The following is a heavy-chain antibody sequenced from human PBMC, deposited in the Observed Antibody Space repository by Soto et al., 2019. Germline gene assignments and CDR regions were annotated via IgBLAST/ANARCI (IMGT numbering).Heavy chain of an antibody. CDR3: ARRGSYCYFDL. CDR2: IGTAGDT. Sequence: GGSLRLSCAASGFTFSSYDMHWVRQATGKGLEWVSAIGTAGDTYYPGSVKGRFTISRENAKNSLYLQMNSLRAGDTAVYYCARRGSYCYFDLWGRGTLVTVSS. D-gene: IGHD2-15*01. V-gene: IGHV3-13*01. CDR1: GFTFSSYD. J-gene: IGHJ2*01.